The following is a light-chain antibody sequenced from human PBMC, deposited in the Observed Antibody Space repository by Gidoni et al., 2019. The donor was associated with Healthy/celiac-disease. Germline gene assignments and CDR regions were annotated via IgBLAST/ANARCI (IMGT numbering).Light chain of an antibody. CDR1: QSISSY. J-gene: IGKJ2*01. CDR2: AAS. CDR3: QQSYSTPRT. V-gene: IGKV1-39*01. Sequence: IQMTQSPSSLSASVGDRVTITGRASQSISSYLNWYQQKPGKAPKLLIYAASSLQSGVPSRFSGSGSGTDFTLTISSLQPEDFATYYCQQSYSTPRTCGQGTKLEIK.